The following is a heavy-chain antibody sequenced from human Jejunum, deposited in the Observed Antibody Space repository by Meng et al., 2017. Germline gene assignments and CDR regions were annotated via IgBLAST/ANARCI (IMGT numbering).Heavy chain of an antibody. Sequence: SETLSPTCSVSGGSISGYYWSWIRQPPGKGLEWLAYIYYNGNTKYNPSLTSRLTISLDTSKNQLSLKLSSVTAADTAIYYCARGGAFVDYWGQGTLVTVSS. CDR3: ARGGAFVDY. V-gene: IGHV4-59*01. CDR1: GGSISGYY. D-gene: IGHD3-16*01. CDR2: IYYNGNT. J-gene: IGHJ4*02.